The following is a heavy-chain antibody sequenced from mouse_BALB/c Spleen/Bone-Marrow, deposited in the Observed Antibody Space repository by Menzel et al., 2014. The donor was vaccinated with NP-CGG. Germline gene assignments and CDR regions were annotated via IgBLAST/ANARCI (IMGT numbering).Heavy chain of an antibody. D-gene: IGHD1-2*01. V-gene: IGHV5-9-1*01. CDR3: ARGNYGDGNYFDY. CDR1: GFTFSSYA. Sequence: EVKVVESGGGLVKPGGSLKLSCAASGFTFSSYAMSWVRQTPEKRLEWVATISSGGSYTYYPDSVKGRFTISRDNAKNTQYLQMSSQRSEDTDMYYCARGNYGDGNYFDYWGQGTTLTVSS. CDR2: ISSGGSYT. J-gene: IGHJ2*01.